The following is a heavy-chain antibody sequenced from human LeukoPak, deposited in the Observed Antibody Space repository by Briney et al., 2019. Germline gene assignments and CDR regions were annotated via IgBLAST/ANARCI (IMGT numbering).Heavy chain of an antibody. V-gene: IGHV1-2*02. CDR1: GYTFTGYY. Sequence: ASVKVSCKASGYTFTGYYMHWVRQAPGHGLEWMGWINPNSGVTNYAQKFQGRVTMTRDTSISTAYMELSRLRSDDTAVYYCARGRISYVVVALDYWGQGTLVTVSS. CDR2: INPNSGVT. D-gene: IGHD2-15*01. J-gene: IGHJ4*02. CDR3: ARGRISYVVVALDY.